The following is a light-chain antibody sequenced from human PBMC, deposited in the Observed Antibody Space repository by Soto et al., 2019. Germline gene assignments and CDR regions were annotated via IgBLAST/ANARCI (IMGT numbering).Light chain of an antibody. V-gene: IGKV3D-15*01. CDR2: GAS. Sequence: EILMTQSPATLSVSPGERVTLSCRASQSVISSLSWYQQQPGQPPRVLIYGASTRSPGIPARFSGSGSGTEFTITSSSLPSEEFAVYYCQQYKNWPYTFGQGTKLEI. J-gene: IGKJ2*01. CDR1: QSVISS. CDR3: QQYKNWPYT.